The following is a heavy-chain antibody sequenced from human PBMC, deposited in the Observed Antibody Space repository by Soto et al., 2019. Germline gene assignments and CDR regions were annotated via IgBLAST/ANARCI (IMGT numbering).Heavy chain of an antibody. D-gene: IGHD3-22*01. CDR3: TTADYSDMIVVRFDY. V-gene: IGHV3-15*07. Sequence: PGGSLRLSCTASGFTFSNAWINWVRQAPGKGLEWVGRIKSKTDGGTTDFAAPVRGRFAISRDDSKNMVYLQMNSLKTEDTDIYHSTTADYSDMIVVRFDYCGHGPLVTVSS. CDR1: GFTFSNAW. CDR2: IKSKTDGGTT. J-gene: IGHJ4*01.